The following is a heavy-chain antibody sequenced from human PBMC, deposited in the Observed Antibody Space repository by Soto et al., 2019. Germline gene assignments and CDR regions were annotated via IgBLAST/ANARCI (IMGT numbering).Heavy chain of an antibody. J-gene: IGHJ4*02. CDR2: MYPGDSDT. CDR1: GYDFNTNW. CDR3: ARLPRHCNKTSCYYADH. Sequence: PGESLKISCRGSGYDFNTNWFGWVRQLPGRGLEWVGIMYPGDSDTRLHPSLQGHVTLSADVTVSTAFLQWRTLKTSDSGMYFCARLPRHCNKTSCYYADHWGQGTSVTVSS. D-gene: IGHD3-22*01. V-gene: IGHV5-51*01.